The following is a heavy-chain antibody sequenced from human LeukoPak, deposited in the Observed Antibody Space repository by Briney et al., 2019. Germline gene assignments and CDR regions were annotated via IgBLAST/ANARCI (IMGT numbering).Heavy chain of an antibody. CDR2: VIHSGTT. D-gene: IGHD3-22*01. CDR1: GVSITGSTYY. Sequence: SETLSLTCTVSGVSITGSTYYWGWIRQPPGKGLEWIVSVIHSGTTYYNPSLRSRVIVSMDTSKKRFSLRLSSVTAADTAVYYCARHDYDSSGHRRDYYFDYWSQGTLVTVSS. J-gene: IGHJ4*02. CDR3: ARHDYDSSGHRRDYYFDY. V-gene: IGHV4-39*01.